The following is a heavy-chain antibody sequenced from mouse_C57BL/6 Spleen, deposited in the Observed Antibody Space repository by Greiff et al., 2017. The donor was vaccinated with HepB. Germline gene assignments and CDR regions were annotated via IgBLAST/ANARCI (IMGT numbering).Heavy chain of an antibody. CDR3: ARETFYYPFAY. J-gene: IGHJ3*01. D-gene: IGHD2-1*01. V-gene: IGHV3-6*01. CDR2: ISYDGSN. Sequence: EVKLVESGPGLVKPSQSLSLTCSVTGYSITSGYYWNWIRQFPGNKLEWMGYISYDGSNNYNPSLKNRISITRDTSKNQFFLKLNSVTTEDTATYYCARETFYYPFAYWGQGTLVTVSA. CDR1: GYSITSGYY.